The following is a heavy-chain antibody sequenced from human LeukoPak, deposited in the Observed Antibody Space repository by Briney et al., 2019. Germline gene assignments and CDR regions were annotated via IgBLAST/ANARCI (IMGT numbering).Heavy chain of an antibody. D-gene: IGHD2-2*01. Sequence: RPGGSLRLSCAASGFTFSSYSMNWVRQAPGKGLEWVSYISSSSSTIYYADSVKGRFTISRDNAKNSLYLQMNGLRAEDTAVYYCARELNIVVVPAAIKGGWGQGTLVTVSS. J-gene: IGHJ4*02. CDR1: GFTFSSYS. CDR2: ISSSSSTI. V-gene: IGHV3-48*01. CDR3: ARELNIVVVPAAIKGG.